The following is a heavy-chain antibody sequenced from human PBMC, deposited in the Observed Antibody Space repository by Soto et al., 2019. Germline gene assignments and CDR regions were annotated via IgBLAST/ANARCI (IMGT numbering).Heavy chain of an antibody. D-gene: IGHD2-2*01. CDR1: GGTFSRYS. V-gene: IGHV1-69*08. CDR3: AREDRDRETGLVPAAIDGMDV. Sequence: QVQLVQSGAEVKKPGSSVKVSCKASGGTFSRYSITWVRQAPGHGLEWIGRIIPIFGIASYAQKFQGRVTITADESTGTADMERSSLRYDDTAVYYCAREDRDRETGLVPAAIDGMDVWGQGTTVTVSS. CDR2: IIPIFGIA. J-gene: IGHJ6*02.